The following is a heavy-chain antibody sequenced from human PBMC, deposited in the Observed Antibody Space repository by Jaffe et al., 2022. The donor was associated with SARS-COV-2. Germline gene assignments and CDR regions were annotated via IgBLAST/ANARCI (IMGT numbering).Heavy chain of an antibody. CDR2: IYYSGST. CDR3: ARHVTMIVVVITTSHWYFDL. V-gene: IGHV4-39*01. CDR1: GGSISSSSYY. J-gene: IGHJ2*01. Sequence: QLQLQESGPGLVKPSETLSLTCTVSGGSISSSSYYWGWIRQPPGKGLEWIGSIYYSGSTYYNPSLKSRVTISVDTSKNQFSLKLSSVTAADTAVYYCARHVTMIVVVITTSHWYFDLWGRGTLVTVSS. D-gene: IGHD3-22*01.